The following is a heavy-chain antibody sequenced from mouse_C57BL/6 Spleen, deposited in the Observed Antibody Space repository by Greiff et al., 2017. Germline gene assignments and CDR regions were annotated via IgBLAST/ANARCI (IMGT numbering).Heavy chain of an antibody. D-gene: IGHD2-1*01. Sequence: EVKVVESGGGLVQPGGSLSLSCAASGFTFTDYYMSWVRQPPGKALEWLGFIRNKANGYTTEYSASVKGRFTISRDNSQSIIYLQMNALRAEDSASSDCARLYGNYVWYFDVWGTGTTVTVSS. J-gene: IGHJ1*03. CDR3: ARLYGNYVWYFDV. V-gene: IGHV7-3*01. CDR2: IRNKANGYTT. CDR1: GFTFTDYY.